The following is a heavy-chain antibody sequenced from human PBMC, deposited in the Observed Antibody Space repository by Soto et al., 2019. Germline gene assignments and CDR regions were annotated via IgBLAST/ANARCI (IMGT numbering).Heavy chain of an antibody. J-gene: IGHJ4*02. CDR2: INHSGST. Sequence: QVQLQQWGAGLLKPSETLSLTCAVYGGSFSGYYWSWIRQPPGKGLEWIGEINHSGSTNYNPSLKSRVTISVDTSKHQFSLKLSSVTAADTAVYYCARGALARGSSWPSAFDYWGQGTLVTVSS. D-gene: IGHD6-13*01. CDR3: ARGALARGSSWPSAFDY. CDR1: GGSFSGYY. V-gene: IGHV4-34*01.